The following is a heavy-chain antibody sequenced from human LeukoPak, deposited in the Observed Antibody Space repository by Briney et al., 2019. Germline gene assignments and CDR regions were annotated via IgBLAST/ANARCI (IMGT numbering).Heavy chain of an antibody. J-gene: IGHJ4*02. CDR1: GSPFSSYS. CDR3: ARSIPYGTTWYGRSDY. Sequence: GGSLRLSCAASGSPFSSYSMTWVRQAPGKGLEWVANIKPDGTTKFYVDSVKGRFTISRDNALNSLYLQMNSLRAEDTAIYYCARSIPYGTTWYGRSDYWGQGTLVTVSS. D-gene: IGHD6-13*01. CDR2: IKPDGTTK. V-gene: IGHV3-7*03.